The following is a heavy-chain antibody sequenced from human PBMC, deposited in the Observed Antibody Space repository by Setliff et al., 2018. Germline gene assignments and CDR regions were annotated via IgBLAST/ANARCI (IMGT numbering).Heavy chain of an antibody. CDR2: IIPIFGTA. V-gene: IGHV1-69*13. D-gene: IGHD3-10*01. CDR1: GGTFSSYA. Sequence: GASVKVSCKASGGTFSSYAISWVRQAPGQGLEWMGGIIPIFGTANYAQKFQGRVTITADESTSTAYMELNSLRAEDTAVYYCARAKGTTMATQYFDYWGQGTLVTVSS. CDR3: ARAKGTTMATQYFDY. J-gene: IGHJ4*02.